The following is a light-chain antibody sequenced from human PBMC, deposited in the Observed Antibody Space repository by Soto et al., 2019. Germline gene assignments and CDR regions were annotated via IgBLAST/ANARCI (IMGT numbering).Light chain of an antibody. V-gene: IGLV2-14*01. CDR3: SSYTSDSSYV. J-gene: IGLJ1*01. CDR2: AVG. CDR1: SSDVGLYDY. Sequence: QSVLTQPASVSGSPGQSITSSCTGTSSDVGLYDYVSWYQQHPGKAPQLMIYAVGNRPSGVSNRFSASKSGNTASLFISGLQAEDEADYYCSSYTSDSSYVFGSGTNITVL.